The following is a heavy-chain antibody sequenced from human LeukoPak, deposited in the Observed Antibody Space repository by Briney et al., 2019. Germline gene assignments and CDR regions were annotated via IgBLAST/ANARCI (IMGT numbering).Heavy chain of an antibody. D-gene: IGHD3-3*01. CDR1: GGSFSGYY. CDR3: ARGSVFGVVIIPVFGY. CDR2: INHSGST. J-gene: IGHJ4*02. Sequence: KPSETLSLTCAVYGGSFSGYYWSWIRQPPGKGLVWIGEINHSGSTNYNPSLKSRVTISVDTSKNQFSLKLSSVTAADTAVYYCARGSVFGVVIIPVFGYWGQGTLVTVSS. V-gene: IGHV4-34*01.